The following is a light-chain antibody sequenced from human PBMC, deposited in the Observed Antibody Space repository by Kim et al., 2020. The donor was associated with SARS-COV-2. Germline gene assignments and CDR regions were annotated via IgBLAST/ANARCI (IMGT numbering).Light chain of an antibody. CDR1: SSDIGGYNY. Sequence: SITISCTGTSSDIGGYNYGSWYQHHPGKAPKLMIYGVTNRPSGVSNRFSGSKSGNTASLTISGLQAEDEADYYCSSYTISNTLVVFGGGTQLTVL. CDR2: GVT. CDR3: SSYTISNTLVV. V-gene: IGLV2-14*03. J-gene: IGLJ3*02.